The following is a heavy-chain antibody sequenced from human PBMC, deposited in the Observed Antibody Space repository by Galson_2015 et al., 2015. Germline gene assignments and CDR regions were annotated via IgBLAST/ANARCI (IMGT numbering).Heavy chain of an antibody. D-gene: IGHD2-2*02. J-gene: IGHJ4*02. CDR2: IKQDGSEK. CDR1: GFTFSSYW. V-gene: IGHV3-7*01. CDR3: AREYCSSTSCYTAVLAN. Sequence: SLRLSCAASGFTFSSYWMSWVRQAPGKGLEWVANIKQDGSEKYYVDSVKGRFTISRDNAKSTLYLQMNSLRAEDTAVYYCAREYCSSTSCYTAVLANWGQGTLVTVSS.